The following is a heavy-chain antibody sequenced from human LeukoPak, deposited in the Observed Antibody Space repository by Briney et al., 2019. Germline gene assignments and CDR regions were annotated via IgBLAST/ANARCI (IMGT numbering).Heavy chain of an antibody. J-gene: IGHJ4*02. CDR1: GGSISSGGYY. V-gene: IGHV4-30-2*01. CDR2: IYHSGGT. Sequence: SETLSLTCTVSGGSISSGGYYWSWIRQPPGKGLEWIGYIYHSGGTYYNPSLKSRVTISVDRSKNQFSLKLSSVTAADTAVYYCAREGRSLDYWGQGTLVTVSS. CDR3: AREGRSLDY.